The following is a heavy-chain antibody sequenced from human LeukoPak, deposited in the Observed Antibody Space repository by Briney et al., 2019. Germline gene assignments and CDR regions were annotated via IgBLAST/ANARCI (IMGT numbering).Heavy chain of an antibody. V-gene: IGHV4-39*01. Sequence: SSETLSLTCTVSGGSISSSSYYWGWIRQPPGKGLEWIGSIYYSGSTYYNPSLKSRVTISVDTSKNQFSLKLRSVTAADTAVYYCARNYGSGSYSLWYFDLWGRGTLVTVSS. CDR1: GGSISSSSYY. CDR3: ARNYGSGSYSLWYFDL. J-gene: IGHJ2*01. D-gene: IGHD3-10*01. CDR2: IYYSGST.